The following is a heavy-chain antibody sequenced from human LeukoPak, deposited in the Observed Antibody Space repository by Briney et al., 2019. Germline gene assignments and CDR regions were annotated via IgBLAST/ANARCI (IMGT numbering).Heavy chain of an antibody. CDR1: GFTFSSYW. Sequence: GGSLRLSCAASGFTFSSYWMSWVRQAPGKGLEWVANIKQDGSEKYYVDSVKGRFTISRDNAKNSLYLQMNSLRAEDTAVYYCARSGGDIEVVTATYGDAFDIWGQGTMVTVSS. CDR3: ARSGGDIEVVTATYGDAFDI. CDR2: IKQDGSEK. V-gene: IGHV3-7*01. D-gene: IGHD2-21*02. J-gene: IGHJ3*02.